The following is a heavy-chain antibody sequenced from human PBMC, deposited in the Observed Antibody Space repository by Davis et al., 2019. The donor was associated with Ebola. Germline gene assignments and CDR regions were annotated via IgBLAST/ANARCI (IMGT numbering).Heavy chain of an antibody. CDR1: VITFSSYA. Sequence: GESLKISCADSVITFSSYAMTWVRQAPGKGLEWVSAISGSGGNTYYADSVKGRFTISRDNSKKTMYLQTNSLRGEDTAVYYCARSGLSFGVVKYHYGMDAWGKGTTVTVSS. J-gene: IGHJ6*04. CDR3: ARSGLSFGVVKYHYGMDA. CDR2: ISGSGGNT. D-gene: IGHD3-3*01. V-gene: IGHV3-23*01.